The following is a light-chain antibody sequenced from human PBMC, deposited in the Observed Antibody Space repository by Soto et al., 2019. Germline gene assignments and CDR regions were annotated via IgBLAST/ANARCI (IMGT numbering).Light chain of an antibody. V-gene: IGLV1-40*01. CDR1: SSNIGTGYD. CDR3: QSYDSSLSGSI. Sequence: QSVLTQPPSVSGAPGQRVPFSCTGSSSNIGTGYDVHWYQQLPGTAPKLLIYGNSNRPSGVPDRFSGSKSGTSASLAITGLQTEDEADYYCQSYDSSLSGSIFGGGTKLTVL. J-gene: IGLJ2*01. CDR2: GNS.